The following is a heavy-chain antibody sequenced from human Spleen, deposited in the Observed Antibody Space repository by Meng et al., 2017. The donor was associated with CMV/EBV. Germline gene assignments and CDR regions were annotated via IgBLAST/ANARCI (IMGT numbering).Heavy chain of an antibody. J-gene: IGHJ5*02. V-gene: IGHV3-30*02. CDR3: AKGWAYDCSSTSCSCGRRWFDH. D-gene: IGHD2-2*01. CDR2: LRYDGSNK. Sequence: GESLKISCAASGFTFRSYGMHWVRQAPGKGLEWVAVLRYDGSNKYYADSVKGRFTISRDNSKNTLYLQMNSLRAEDTAVYYCAKGWAYDCSSTSCSCGRRWFDHWGQGTLVTVSS. CDR1: GFTFRSYG.